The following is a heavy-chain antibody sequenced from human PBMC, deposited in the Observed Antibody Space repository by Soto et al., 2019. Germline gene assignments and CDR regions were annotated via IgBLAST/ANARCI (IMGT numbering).Heavy chain of an antibody. CDR3: ARDTEIILGNWYFDL. Sequence: QIQLVESGGGVAQPGRSLRLSCAGSGFTFSRNTMHWVRQAPGKGLEWVAVISYDGSNKKYGDSVKGRFTISRDNSKNTLYLQRNSLRTEDTAVYYCARDTEIILGNWYFDLWGRGTLVTVSS. V-gene: IGHV3-30*04. CDR2: ISYDGSNK. CDR1: GFTFSRNT. D-gene: IGHD2-21*01. J-gene: IGHJ2*01.